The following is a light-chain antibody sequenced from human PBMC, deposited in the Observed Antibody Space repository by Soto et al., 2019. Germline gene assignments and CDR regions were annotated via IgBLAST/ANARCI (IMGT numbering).Light chain of an antibody. J-gene: IGKJ3*01. CDR1: QSVSSSS. CDR2: DAS. V-gene: IGKV3-20*01. Sequence: EIVLTQSPGTLSLSPGERATLSCRASQSVSSSSLAWYQQKPGQAPSLLIYDASSKATGIPDRFSGSGSGTYLTLTISRLEPEDFAVYYCQQYGSSPFSFGPGTKVDIK. CDR3: QQYGSSPFS.